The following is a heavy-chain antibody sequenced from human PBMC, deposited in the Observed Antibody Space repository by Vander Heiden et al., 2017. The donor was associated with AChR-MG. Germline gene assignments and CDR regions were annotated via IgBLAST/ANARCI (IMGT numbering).Heavy chain of an antibody. CDR1: GFTFSVYS. D-gene: IGHD5-12*01. Sequence: EVQLVESGGGLVKPGGSLRLSCAASGFTFSVYSLTWVRQAPGKGLEGVSSISSSSSFIYYADSVKGRFTISRDNAKNSLYLQMNSLRVEDTAVYYCAAVEMATIKVYWGQGTLITVSS. V-gene: IGHV3-21*01. CDR2: ISSSSSFI. CDR3: AAVEMATIKVY. J-gene: IGHJ4*02.